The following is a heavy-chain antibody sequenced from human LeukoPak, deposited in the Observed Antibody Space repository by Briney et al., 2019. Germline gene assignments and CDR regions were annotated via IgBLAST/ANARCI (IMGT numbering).Heavy chain of an antibody. Sequence: SETLSLTCTVSGGSISAISGGPYYWGWIRQPPGKGLEWIGSGHYSGNTYNPSLKSRVTISIDTSKNQFSLKLSSVTAADTAVYYCARGPASIITMPQFDYWGQGSLVTVSS. D-gene: IGHD3-3*01. CDR1: GGSISAISGGPYY. V-gene: IGHV4-39*07. CDR2: GHYSGNT. CDR3: ARGPASIITMPQFDY. J-gene: IGHJ4*02.